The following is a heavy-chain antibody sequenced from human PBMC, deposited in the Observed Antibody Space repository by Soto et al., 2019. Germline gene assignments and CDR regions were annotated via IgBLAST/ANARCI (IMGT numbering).Heavy chain of an antibody. D-gene: IGHD4-4*01. CDR1: GGSISSSNYY. CDR3: ARRPRTIGTTGPWYFDL. Sequence: QLQLQESGPGLVKPSETLSLTCTVSGGSISSSNYYWGWIRQPPGKGLEWIGSIYSSGSTYYNPSLRGRLTTPVDTSKHQFSLNLSSVTAADTAVYYCARRPRTIGTTGPWYFDLWGRGTLVTVSS. J-gene: IGHJ2*01. CDR2: IYSSGST. V-gene: IGHV4-39*01.